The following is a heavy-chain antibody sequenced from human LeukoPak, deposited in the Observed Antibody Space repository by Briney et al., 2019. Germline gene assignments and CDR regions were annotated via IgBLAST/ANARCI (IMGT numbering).Heavy chain of an antibody. Sequence: SQTLSLTCTVSGGSISSGSYHWSWIRQPAGKGLEWIGRIYTSGSTNYNPSLKSRVTISVDTSKNQFSLKLSSVTAADTAVYYCARHYYDSSGYLHWGQGTLVTVSS. CDR2: IYTSGST. CDR1: GGSISSGSYH. V-gene: IGHV4-61*02. J-gene: IGHJ4*02. CDR3: ARHYYDSSGYLH. D-gene: IGHD3-22*01.